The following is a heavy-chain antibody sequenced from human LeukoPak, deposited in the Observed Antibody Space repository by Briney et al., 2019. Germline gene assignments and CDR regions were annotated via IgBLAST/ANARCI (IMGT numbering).Heavy chain of an antibody. CDR2: IGSSGSAGGNI. Sequence: PGGSLRLSCAAPGFSFSGFGMNWVRQAPGKGLEWISYIGSSGSAGGNIYYAVSVKGRSTVSRDNAKDSLFLQMNSLQDADTAVYYCARAPTPYFTYYMDVWGKGTTVTVSS. CDR3: ARAPTPYFTYYMDV. V-gene: IGHV3-48*02. J-gene: IGHJ6*03. CDR1: GFSFSGFG. D-gene: IGHD2-21*01.